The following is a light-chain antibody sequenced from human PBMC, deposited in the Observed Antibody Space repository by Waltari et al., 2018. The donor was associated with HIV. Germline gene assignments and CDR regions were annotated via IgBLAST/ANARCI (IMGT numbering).Light chain of an antibody. CDR3: QQYYSTPHT. V-gene: IGKV4-1*01. CDR1: QSVLYNSNNKNY. CDR2: WAS. Sequence: DIVMTQSPDSLAVSLGERATINCKSSQSVLYNSNNKNYLAWYQQKAGEPPNVLIYWASTREFGVPDRFSGSGSGTDFTLTISSLQAEDVAVYYCQQYYSTPHTFGQGTKLEIK. J-gene: IGKJ2*01.